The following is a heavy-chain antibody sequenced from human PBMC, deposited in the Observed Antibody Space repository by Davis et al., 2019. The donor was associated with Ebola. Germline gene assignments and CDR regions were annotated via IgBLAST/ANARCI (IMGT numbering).Heavy chain of an antibody. V-gene: IGHV5-51*01. D-gene: IGHD2-8*02. J-gene: IGHJ6*02. Sequence: GESLKISCKGSGYSFTSYWIGWVRQMPGKGLEWMGIIYPGDSDTRYSPSFQGHVTISADKSTSTAYLQWSSLKASDTAIYYCARRRPLVYYGLDVWGQGTAVTVSS. CDR3: ARRRPLVYYGLDV. CDR2: IYPGDSDT. CDR1: GYSFTSYW.